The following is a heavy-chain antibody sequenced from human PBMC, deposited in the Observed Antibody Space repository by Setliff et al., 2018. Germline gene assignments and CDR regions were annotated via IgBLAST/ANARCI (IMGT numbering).Heavy chain of an antibody. V-gene: IGHV4-34*01. CDR3: ARDYYDSRGSYAFDI. Sequence: SETLSLTCAVYGGSFSDYWWSWIRQLPGKGLEWIAEIHHSGSTNFHPSLKSRVAISVDPSKNQFYLNLSSVTAADTAMYYCARDYYDSRGSYAFDIWGQGTVVTVSS. D-gene: IGHD3-22*01. CDR2: IHHSGST. CDR1: GGSFSDYW. J-gene: IGHJ3*02.